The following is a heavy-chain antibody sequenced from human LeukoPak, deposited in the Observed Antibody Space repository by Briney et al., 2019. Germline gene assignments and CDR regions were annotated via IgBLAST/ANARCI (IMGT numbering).Heavy chain of an antibody. CDR1: GGSFSGYY. CDR3: ATGLGYCSGGSCYSGFTQAPLDY. V-gene: IGHV4-34*01. Sequence: SETLSLTCAVYGGSFSGYYWSWIRQPPGKGLEWIGSIYYSGSTYYNPSLKSRVTISVDTSKNQFSLKLSSVTAADTAVYYCATGLGYCSGGSCYSGFTQAPLDYWGQGTLVTVSS. J-gene: IGHJ4*02. D-gene: IGHD2-15*01. CDR2: IYYSGST.